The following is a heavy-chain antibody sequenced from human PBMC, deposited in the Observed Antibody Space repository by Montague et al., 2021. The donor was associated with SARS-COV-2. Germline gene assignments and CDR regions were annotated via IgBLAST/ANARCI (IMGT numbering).Heavy chain of an antibody. CDR3: ARGRQHFNMIAGVMTGGEYYFDY. J-gene: IGHJ4*02. D-gene: IGHD3-22*01. CDR1: GGSFSDYF. V-gene: IGHV4-34*01. CDR2: INHHGTS. Sequence: SETLSLTCAVYGGSFSDYFWTWIRQPPGKGLEWIGEINHHGTSNYNPSLKSRVSISVDTSKNHFSLYLGSVTAADTAVYYCARGRQHFNMIAGVMTGGEYYFDYWGQGTLVTVSS.